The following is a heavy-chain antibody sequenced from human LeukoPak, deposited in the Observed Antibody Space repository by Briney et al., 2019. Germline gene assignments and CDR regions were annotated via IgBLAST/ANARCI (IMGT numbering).Heavy chain of an antibody. Sequence: SETLSLTCTVSGYSISSGYYWSWIRQPAGKGLEWIGRIYTSGSTNYNPSLKSRVTISVDTSKNQFSPKLSSVTAADTAVYYCASGYYDFWIGTYSMDVWGKGTTVTVSS. J-gene: IGHJ6*04. CDR2: IYTSGST. CDR3: ASGYYDFWIGTYSMDV. V-gene: IGHV4-61*02. CDR1: GYSISSGYY. D-gene: IGHD3-3*01.